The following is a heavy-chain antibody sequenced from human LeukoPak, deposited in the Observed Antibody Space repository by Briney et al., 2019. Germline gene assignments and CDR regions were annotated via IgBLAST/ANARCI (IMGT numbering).Heavy chain of an antibody. Sequence: GESLKISCKCSGYSFTNYWIGWVRQMPGKGLDWMGIIYPHDSNPRYSPSFQGQVTISADKSISTAYLQWSSLKASDTAMYYCARAISGETSGYYYADYWGQGTLVTVSS. CDR2: IYPHDSNP. J-gene: IGHJ4*02. D-gene: IGHD3-22*01. CDR1: GYSFTNYW. V-gene: IGHV5-51*01. CDR3: ARAISGETSGYYYADY.